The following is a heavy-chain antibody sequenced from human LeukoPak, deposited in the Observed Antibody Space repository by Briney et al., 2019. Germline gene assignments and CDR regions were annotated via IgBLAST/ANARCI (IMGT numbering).Heavy chain of an antibody. CDR2: IYYSGST. V-gene: IGHV4-39*01. D-gene: IGHD3-10*01. CDR3: ARLDGSGSYPFDP. J-gene: IGHJ5*02. CDR1: GGSISSSSYY. Sequence: PSETLSLTCTVSGGSISSSSYYWGWIRQPPGKGLEWIGSIYYSGSTYYNPSLKSRVTISVDTSKNQFSLKLSSVTTADTAVYYCARLDGSGSYPFDPWGQGTLVTVSS.